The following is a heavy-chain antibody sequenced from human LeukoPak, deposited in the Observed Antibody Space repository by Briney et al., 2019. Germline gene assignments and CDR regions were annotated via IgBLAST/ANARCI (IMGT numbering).Heavy chain of an antibody. V-gene: IGHV3-7*01. J-gene: IGHJ6*03. Sequence: GGSLRLSCAASGFTFSSYSMNWVRQAPGKGLEWVANIKQDGSEKYYVDSVKGRFTISRDNAKNSLYLQMNSLRAEDTAVYYCARGEYGDYGVRYYYMDVWGKGTTVTVSS. D-gene: IGHD4-17*01. CDR1: GFTFSSYS. CDR3: ARGEYGDYGVRYYYMDV. CDR2: IKQDGSEK.